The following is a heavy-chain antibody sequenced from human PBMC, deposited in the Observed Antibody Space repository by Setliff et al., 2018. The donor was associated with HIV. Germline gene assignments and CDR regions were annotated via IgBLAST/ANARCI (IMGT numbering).Heavy chain of an antibody. CDR1: GFTFSIFS. Sequence: GGSLRLSCTASGFTFSIFSMNWVRQAPGKGLEWVSSISSSGKYIYYADSVKGRFTISRDNAENSLFLQMDGLRAEDTAIYYCASGIDPYTSTWVDSWGQGTLVTVSS. D-gene: IGHD1-20*01. CDR3: ASGIDPYTSTWVDS. J-gene: IGHJ4*02. CDR2: ISSSGKYI. V-gene: IGHV3-21*04.